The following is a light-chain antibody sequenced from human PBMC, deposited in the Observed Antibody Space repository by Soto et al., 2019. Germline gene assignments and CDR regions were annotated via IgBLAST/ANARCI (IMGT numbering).Light chain of an antibody. CDR1: QDISDW. Sequence: DIQMTQSPSSVSASVGDRVTITCRASQDISDWLAWYQQKPGKAPKLLIYAASSLQSGVPSRLSGSGSGTDFTLTISSLQPEDFATYYCQQANSFPHTFGQGTRLENK. CDR3: QQANSFPHT. CDR2: AAS. V-gene: IGKV1-12*01. J-gene: IGKJ5*01.